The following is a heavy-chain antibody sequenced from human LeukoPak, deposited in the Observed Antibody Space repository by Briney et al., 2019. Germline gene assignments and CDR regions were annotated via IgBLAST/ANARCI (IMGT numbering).Heavy chain of an antibody. D-gene: IGHD5-12*01. CDR3: ARRRGYSGNDDLDY. J-gene: IGHJ4*02. CDR2: IYYSGSA. CDR1: GASISNANYY. Sequence: SETLSLTCTVSGASISNANYYWSWIRQFPGKGLEWIAYIYYSGSAYYNPSLKSRVTMSVDTSKIQFSQTMTSVTLADTAVYYCARRRGYSGNDDLDYWGRGTLVTVSS. V-gene: IGHV4-31*03.